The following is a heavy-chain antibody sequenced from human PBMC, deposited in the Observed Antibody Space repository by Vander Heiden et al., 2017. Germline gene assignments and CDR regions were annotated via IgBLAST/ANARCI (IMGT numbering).Heavy chain of an antibody. J-gene: IGHJ4*02. CDR3: AKDRGWPSPIDY. D-gene: IGHD1-26*01. Sequence: QVQLVESGGGVVQPGRSLRLSCPASGFTFSSDGMHWVRQAPGKGLEWVAVISSDGSGKYYADSVKGRFTISRDNSKNTLYLQMNSLRAEDTAVYYCAKDRGWPSPIDYWGQGTLVTVSS. CDR2: ISSDGSGK. CDR1: GFTFSSDG. V-gene: IGHV3-30*18.